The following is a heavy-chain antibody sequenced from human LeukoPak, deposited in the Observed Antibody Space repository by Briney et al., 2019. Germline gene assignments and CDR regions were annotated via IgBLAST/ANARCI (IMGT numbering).Heavy chain of an antibody. CDR3: ARGLQCYYDSSGYYFDY. V-gene: IGHV3-30-3*01. J-gene: IGHJ4*02. CDR1: GFTFNSYS. Sequence: PGGSLRLSCAASGFTFNSYSMHWVRQAPGKGLEWVAAISYDGSNKHYGDSVKGPFTISRDNSKNTLYLELSSLRAEDTAVFYCARGLQCYYDSSGYYFDYWGQGTLVTVSS. CDR2: ISYDGSNK. D-gene: IGHD3-22*01.